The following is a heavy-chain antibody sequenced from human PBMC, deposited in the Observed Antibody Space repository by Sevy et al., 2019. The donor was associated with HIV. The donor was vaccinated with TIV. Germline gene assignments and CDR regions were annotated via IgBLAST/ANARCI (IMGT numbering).Heavy chain of an antibody. CDR3: AKEGTWYGREYFDY. CDR1: GFSFSLYA. D-gene: IGHD6-13*01. V-gene: IGHV3-23*01. Sequence: GRSLRLSCVASGFSFSLYAMSWVRQAPGKGLEWVSAISGGGGSTYYADSVKGRFTISRDTSKNTLSLQMTSLRAEDTAVYYCAKEGTWYGREYFDYWGQGTLVTVSS. CDR2: ISGGGGST. J-gene: IGHJ4*02.